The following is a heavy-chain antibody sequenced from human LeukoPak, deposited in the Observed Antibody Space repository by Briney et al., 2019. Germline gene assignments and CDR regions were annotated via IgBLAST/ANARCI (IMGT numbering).Heavy chain of an antibody. CDR1: GFTFSSYA. J-gene: IGHJ4*02. Sequence: GGSLRLSCAASGFTFSSYAMHWVRQAPGKGLEWVAIISYDGSNKYYADSVKGRFTISRDNSKNTLYLQMNSLRAEDTAVYYCARTGYSSSWYRIDYWGQGTLVTVSS. V-gene: IGHV3-30-3*01. CDR2: ISYDGSNK. CDR3: ARTGYSSSWYRIDY. D-gene: IGHD6-13*01.